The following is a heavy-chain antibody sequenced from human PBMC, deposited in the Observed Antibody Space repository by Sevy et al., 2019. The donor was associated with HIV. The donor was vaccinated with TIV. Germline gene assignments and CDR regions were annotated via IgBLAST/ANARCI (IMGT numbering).Heavy chain of an antibody. D-gene: IGHD3-22*01. CDR1: GFTFSSYS. J-gene: IGHJ3*02. V-gene: IGHV3-48*02. Sequence: GGSLRLSCAASGFTFSSYSMNWVRQAPGKGLEWVSYISSSSSTIYYEDSVKGRFTISGDNAKTSLYLQMNSVRDEDTVVYYCARGKLRDSSSYYYSRGNAFDIWGQGTMVTVSS. CDR3: ARGKLRDSSSYYYSRGNAFDI. CDR2: ISSSSSTI.